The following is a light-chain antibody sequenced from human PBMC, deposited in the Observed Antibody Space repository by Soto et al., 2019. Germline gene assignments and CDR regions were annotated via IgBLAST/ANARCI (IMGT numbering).Light chain of an antibody. CDR1: QTISIW. J-gene: IGKJ1*01. CDR3: QQYNSYRT. Sequence: DVQMTQSPSTLSGSVGDRVTITCRASQTISIWLAWYQLKPGKAHKLLIYDASILASGVSPRFSGSGSGTQFTLTISSLQPDDLATYYCQQYNSYRTFGQGTKVDI. V-gene: IGKV1-5*01. CDR2: DAS.